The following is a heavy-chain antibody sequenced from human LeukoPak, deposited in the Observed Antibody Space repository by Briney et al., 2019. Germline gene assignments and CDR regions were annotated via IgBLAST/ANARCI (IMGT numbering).Heavy chain of an antibody. CDR1: GFTFSSYA. D-gene: IGHD3-3*01. CDR2: ISGSGGST. J-gene: IGHJ6*03. CDR3: AKQNTIFGVATPPYYYYYMDV. V-gene: IGHV3-23*01. Sequence: GGSLRLSCAASGFTFSSYAMSWVRQAPGKGLEWVSAISGSGGSTYYADSVKGRFTISRDNSKNTLYLQMNSLRAEDTAVYYCAKQNTIFGVATPPYYYYYMDVWGKGTTVTVSS.